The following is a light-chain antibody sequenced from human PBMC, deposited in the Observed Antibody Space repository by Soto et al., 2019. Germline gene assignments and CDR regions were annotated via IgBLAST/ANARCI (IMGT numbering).Light chain of an antibody. CDR1: QSVSSDY. J-gene: IGKJ3*01. V-gene: IGKV3-20*01. CDR3: QQYGSSPIT. Sequence: EIVLTQSPGTLSLSRGDRATLSCRASQSVSSDYLAWYQQKPGQAPRLLIFGASIRATGISDRFGGSGSGTDFTLTISRLEPEYFAVYYCQQYGSSPITFGPGTKVHIK. CDR2: GAS.